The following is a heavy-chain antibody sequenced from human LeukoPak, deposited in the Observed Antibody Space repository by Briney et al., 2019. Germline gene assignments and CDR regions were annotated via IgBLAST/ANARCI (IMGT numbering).Heavy chain of an antibody. CDR2: IYYSGST. D-gene: IGHD1-26*01. CDR1: GGSISSSSYY. Sequence: SETLSLTCSVSGGSISSSSYYWGWLRQPPGRGLEWIGSIYYSGSTYYNPSLKSRVTISVDTSKNQFSLKLSSVTAADTAVYYCARHVSPGGLYYYYYMDVWGKGTTVTVSS. V-gene: IGHV4-39*01. CDR3: ARHVSPGGLYYYYYMDV. J-gene: IGHJ6*03.